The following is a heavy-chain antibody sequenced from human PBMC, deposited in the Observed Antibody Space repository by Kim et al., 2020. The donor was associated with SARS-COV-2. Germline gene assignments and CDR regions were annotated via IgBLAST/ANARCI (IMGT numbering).Heavy chain of an antibody. CDR1: GGSISSGGYY. D-gene: IGHD2-21*02. J-gene: IGHJ4*02. CDR2: IYHSGST. Sequence: SETLSLTCTVSGGSISSGGYYWSWIRQPPGKGLEWIGYIYHSGSTYYNPSLKSRVTISVDRSKNQFSLKLSSVTAADTAVYYCARVWVGTFPYFDYWGQGTLVTVSS. V-gene: IGHV4-30-2*01. CDR3: ARVWVGTFPYFDY.